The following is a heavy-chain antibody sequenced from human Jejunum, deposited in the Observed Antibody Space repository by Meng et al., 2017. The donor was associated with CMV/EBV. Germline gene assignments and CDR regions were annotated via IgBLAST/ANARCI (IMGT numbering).Heavy chain of an antibody. Sequence: EGQRPGVSVLFAGKSLGYSVSHQVISGIRQATGQGLERRRWIGWYKGDTHNAKKVYGRFIMSLVTSSITAYMDLRSLRSNDMAVDDSARYPSNTSGRYAHFDYWGQGTLVTVSS. CDR3: ARYPSNTSGRYAHFDY. D-gene: IGHD6-19*01. CDR1: GYSVSHQV. J-gene: IGHJ4*02. CDR2: IGWYKGDT. V-gene: IGHV1-18*03.